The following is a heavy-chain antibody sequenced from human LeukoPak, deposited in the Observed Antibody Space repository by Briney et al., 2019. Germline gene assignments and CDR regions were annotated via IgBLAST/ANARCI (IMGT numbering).Heavy chain of an antibody. Sequence: GGSLRLSCAASGFTVSSNYMSWVRQAPGKGLEWVSVIYSGGSTYYADSVKGRFTISRDNSKNTLYLQMNSLRAEDTAVYHCASSPLGGYQYYFDYWGQGTLVTVSS. J-gene: IGHJ4*02. CDR2: IYSGGST. V-gene: IGHV3-66*01. CDR3: ASSPLGGYQYYFDY. CDR1: GFTVSSNY. D-gene: IGHD3-22*01.